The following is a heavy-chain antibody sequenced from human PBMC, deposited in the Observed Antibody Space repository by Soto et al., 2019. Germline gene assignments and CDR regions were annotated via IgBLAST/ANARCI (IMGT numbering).Heavy chain of an antibody. V-gene: IGHV3-23*01. CDR3: AKRLRYFDWSPTDFDY. Sequence: GGSLRLSCAASGFTFSSYAMSWVRQAPGKGLEWVSAISGSGGSTYYADSMKGRFTISRDNSKNTLYLQMNSLRAEDTAVYYCAKRLRYFDWSPTDFDYWGQGTLVTVSS. J-gene: IGHJ4*02. D-gene: IGHD3-9*01. CDR1: GFTFSSYA. CDR2: ISGSGGST.